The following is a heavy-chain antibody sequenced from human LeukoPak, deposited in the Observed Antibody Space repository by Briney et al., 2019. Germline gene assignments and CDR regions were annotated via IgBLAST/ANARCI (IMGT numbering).Heavy chain of an antibody. J-gene: IGHJ4*02. CDR3: AKRTPYYYGSGSYPDY. CDR2: ISGSGGST. D-gene: IGHD3-10*01. V-gene: IGHV3-23*01. Sequence: HAGGSLRLSCAASGFTFSSYGMSWVRQAPGKVLEWVSAISGSGGSTYYADSVKGRFTISRDNSKNTLYLQMNSLRAEDTAVYYCAKRTPYYYGSGSYPDYWGQGTLVTVSS. CDR1: GFTFSSYG.